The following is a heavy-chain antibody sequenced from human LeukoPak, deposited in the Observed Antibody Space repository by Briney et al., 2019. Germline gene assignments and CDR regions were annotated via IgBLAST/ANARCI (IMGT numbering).Heavy chain of an antibody. CDR1: GGSISSSSYY. V-gene: IGHV4-39*06. D-gene: IGHD2-15*01. Sequence: SETLSLTCTVSGGSISSSSYYWGWIRQPPGKGLEWIGSIYFSGTTYYNPSLQSRVTISVDTAKNQFPLKVTSVTAADTAAYYCARDAHCTGVSCYSPYNWFDPWGQGTLVTVSS. CDR3: ARDAHCTGVSCYSPYNWFDP. CDR2: IYFSGTT. J-gene: IGHJ5*02.